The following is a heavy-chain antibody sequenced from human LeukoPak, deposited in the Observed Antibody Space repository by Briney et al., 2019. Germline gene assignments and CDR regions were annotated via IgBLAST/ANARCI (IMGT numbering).Heavy chain of an antibody. CDR1: GFTFSSYA. V-gene: IGHV3-30*04. J-gene: IGHJ6*02. Sequence: GRSLRLSCAASGFTFSSYAMHWVRQAPGKGLEWVAVISYDGSNKYYADSVKGRFTISRDNSKNTLYLQMNSLRAEDTAVYHCARDLRSAPLYLYDSSGYFLHGMDVWGQGTTVTVSS. D-gene: IGHD3-22*01. CDR3: ARDLRSAPLYLYDSSGYFLHGMDV. CDR2: ISYDGSNK.